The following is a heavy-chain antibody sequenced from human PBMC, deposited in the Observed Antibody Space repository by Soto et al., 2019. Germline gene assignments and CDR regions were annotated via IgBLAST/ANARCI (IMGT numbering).Heavy chain of an antibody. J-gene: IGHJ3*02. CDR3: ARDRTYYYGSGSYYNPSFDI. CDR1: GFTFSSYS. V-gene: IGHV3-48*02. Sequence: GGSLRLSCAASGFTFSSYSMNWVRQAPGKGLEWVSYISSSSSTIYYADSVKGRFTISRDNAKNSLYLQMNSPRDEDTAVYYCARDRTYYYGSGSYYNPSFDIWGQGTMVTVSS. D-gene: IGHD3-10*01. CDR2: ISSSSSTI.